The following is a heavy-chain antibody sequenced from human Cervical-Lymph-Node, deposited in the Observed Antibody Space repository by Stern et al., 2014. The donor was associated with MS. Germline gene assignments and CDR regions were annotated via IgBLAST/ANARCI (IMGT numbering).Heavy chain of an antibody. CDR2: IDKDADT. D-gene: IGHD5-18*01. J-gene: IGHJ4*01. Sequence: EMQLVESGGGLVQPGGSLRLSCAASGFTFSRYDMHWVRPATGNGLEWVSTIDKDADTYYPASVKGRFTISRENAKNSLYLQMNSLRVGDTAVYYCVRWGGYTYGKNYFDYWGHGTLVTVSS. CDR1: GFTFSRYD. CDR3: VRWGGYTYGKNYFDY. V-gene: IGHV3-13*01.